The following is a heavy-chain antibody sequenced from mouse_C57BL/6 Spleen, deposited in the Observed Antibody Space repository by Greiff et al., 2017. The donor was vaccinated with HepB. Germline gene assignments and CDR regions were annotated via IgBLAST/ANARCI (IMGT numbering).Heavy chain of an antibody. Sequence: VQLKESGAEFVRPGASVKLSCTASGFNIKDDYMHWVKQRPEQGLEWIGWIDPENGDTEYASKFQGKATITADTSSNTAYLQLSSLTSEDTAVYYCTTWGFRWEAYWGQGTLVTVSA. D-gene: IGHD4-1*01. J-gene: IGHJ3*01. CDR3: TTWGFRWEAY. CDR1: GFNIKDDY. V-gene: IGHV14-4*01. CDR2: IDPENGDT.